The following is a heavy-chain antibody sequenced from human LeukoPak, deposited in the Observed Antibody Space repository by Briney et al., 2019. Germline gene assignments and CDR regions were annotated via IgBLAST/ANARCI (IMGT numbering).Heavy chain of an antibody. CDR1: GGSMNRFY. CDR3: AREGRGGYYFDY. V-gene: IGHV4-59*12. D-gene: IGHD3-10*01. CDR2: IYNNAKT. Sequence: SETLSLTCSVSGGSMNRFYWSWIRQSRGKGLEWIGYIYNNAKTNYKASLKSRVTMSVDTSKNQFSLKLSSVTAADTAVYYCAREGRGGYYFDYWGQGTLVTVSS. J-gene: IGHJ4*02.